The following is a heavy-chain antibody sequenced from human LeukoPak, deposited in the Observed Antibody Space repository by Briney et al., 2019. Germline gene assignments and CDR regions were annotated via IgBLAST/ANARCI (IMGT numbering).Heavy chain of an antibody. D-gene: IGHD6-13*01. CDR2: ISAYNGNT. V-gene: IGHV1-18*01. CDR1: SYTFTSYG. CDR3: ARECMAAAGFSYYYYYGMDV. Sequence: ASVKVSCKASSYTFTSYGISWVRQAPGQGLEWMGWISAYNGNTNYAQKLQGRVTMTTDTSTSTAYMELRSLRSDDTAVYYCARECMAAAGFSYYYYYGMDVWGQGTTVTVSS. J-gene: IGHJ6*02.